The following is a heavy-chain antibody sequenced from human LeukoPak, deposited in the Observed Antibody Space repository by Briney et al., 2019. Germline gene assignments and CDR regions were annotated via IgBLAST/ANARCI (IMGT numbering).Heavy chain of an antibody. J-gene: IGHJ3*01. Sequence: ASVKVSCNASGYIFTNSYIHWVRQAPGQVLEWMGLINPDGGNTNYAQHFQGRVTLTRDTSTSTVYMELSSLRSEDTAIYYCARIRDGYNDAYDLWGQGTVVTVPS. CDR2: INPDGGNT. D-gene: IGHD5-24*01. CDR1: GYIFTNSY. CDR3: ARIRDGYNDAYDL. V-gene: IGHV1-46*01.